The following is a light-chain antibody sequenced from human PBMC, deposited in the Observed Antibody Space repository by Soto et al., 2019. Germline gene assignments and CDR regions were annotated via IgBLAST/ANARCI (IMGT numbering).Light chain of an antibody. V-gene: IGLV1-40*01. CDR3: QSYDSSLSLVV. CDR2: GNS. J-gene: IGLJ2*01. CDR1: SSNIGAGYD. Sequence: QSVLTQPPSVSGTPGQRVTISCTGSSSNIGAGYDVHWYQQLPGTAPKLLIYGNSNRPSGVPDRFSGSKSGTSASLAITGLQAEDEADYYCQSYDSSLSLVVFGGGTQVTVL.